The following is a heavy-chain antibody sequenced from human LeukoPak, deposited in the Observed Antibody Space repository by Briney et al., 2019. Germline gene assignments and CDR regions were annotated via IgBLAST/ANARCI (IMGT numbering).Heavy chain of an antibody. CDR3: AREKRGYSYGGYYYMDV. Sequence: SETLSLTCAVYGGSFSGYYWSWIRQPPGKALEWIGEINHSGSTNYNPSLKSRVTISVDTSKNQFSLKLSSVTAADTAVYYCAREKRGYSYGGYYYMDVWGKGTTVTVSS. CDR2: INHSGST. V-gene: IGHV4-34*01. J-gene: IGHJ6*03. D-gene: IGHD5-18*01. CDR1: GGSFSGYY.